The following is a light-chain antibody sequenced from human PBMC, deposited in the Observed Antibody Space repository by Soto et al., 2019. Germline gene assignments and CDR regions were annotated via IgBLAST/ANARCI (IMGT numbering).Light chain of an antibody. CDR3: LLSYSGARGV. J-gene: IGLJ2*01. CDR2: DTS. V-gene: IGLV7-46*01. CDR1: TGAVTSGHY. Sequence: QAVVTQEPSLTVSPGGTVTLTCGSSTGAVTSGHYPYWFQQKPGQAPRILIYDTSNKHSWTPARFSGSLLGGKAALTLSGAQPEDEAEYYCLLSYSGARGVFGGGTKVTVL.